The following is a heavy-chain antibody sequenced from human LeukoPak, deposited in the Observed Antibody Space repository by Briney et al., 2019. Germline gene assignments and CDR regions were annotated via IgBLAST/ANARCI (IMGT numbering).Heavy chain of an antibody. Sequence: PGRSLRLSCAASGFTFSNYAMSWVRQAPGKGLEWVSSISSSGGSTYYADSVKGQFTISRDSSKNTLYLQMNSLRAEDTAVYYCAKVRTGHYFDYWGQGTLVTVSS. D-gene: IGHD3/OR15-3a*01. V-gene: IGHV3-23*01. CDR2: ISSSGGST. J-gene: IGHJ4*02. CDR3: AKVRTGHYFDY. CDR1: GFTFSNYA.